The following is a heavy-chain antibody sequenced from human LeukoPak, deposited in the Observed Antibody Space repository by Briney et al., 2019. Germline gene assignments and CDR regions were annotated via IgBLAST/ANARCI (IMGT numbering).Heavy chain of an antibody. Sequence: ASVKVSFKASGGTFISYAISWVRQAPGQGLEWMGGIIPIFGTANYAQKFQGRVTITTDESTSTAYMELSSLRSEDTAVYYCARGNYYDSSGYYPHFDHWGQGTLVTVSS. D-gene: IGHD3-22*01. V-gene: IGHV1-69*05. J-gene: IGHJ4*02. CDR3: ARGNYYDSSGYYPHFDH. CDR1: GGTFISYA. CDR2: IIPIFGTA.